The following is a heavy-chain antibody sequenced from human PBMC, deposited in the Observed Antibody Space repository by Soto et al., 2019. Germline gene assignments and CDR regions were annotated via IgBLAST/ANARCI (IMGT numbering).Heavy chain of an antibody. D-gene: IGHD3-16*02. Sequence: LRLSCAASGFTFSDYYMSWIRQAPGKGLEWVSYISGSSSDTNYAASLKGRFTISRDNAKNSLHLQMNSLRAEDTAVYYCASLPMGPSLHPTWGQGTLVTVSS. CDR1: GFTFSDYY. CDR3: ASLPMGPSLHPT. J-gene: IGHJ5*02. V-gene: IGHV3-11*06. CDR2: ISGSSSDT.